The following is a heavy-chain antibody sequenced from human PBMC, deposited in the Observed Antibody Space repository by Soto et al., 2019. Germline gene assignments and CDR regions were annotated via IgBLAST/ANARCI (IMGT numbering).Heavy chain of an antibody. J-gene: IGHJ5*02. Sequence: QVQLVQSGAELKKPGSSVKVSCKASGGTFSDYVFSWVRRAPGQGLEWMGDIMAMLGTPNYAQKFQGRLTITADGSSSTVYMELSSLRSEDTAVYFCAKLAERSWFDPWGQGTLVTVSS. CDR2: IMAMLGTP. V-gene: IGHV1-69*01. D-gene: IGHD3-3*02. CDR3: AKLAERSWFDP. CDR1: GGTFSDYV.